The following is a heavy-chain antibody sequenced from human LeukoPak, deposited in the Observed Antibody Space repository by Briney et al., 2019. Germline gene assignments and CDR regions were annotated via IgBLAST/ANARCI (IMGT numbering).Heavy chain of an antibody. CDR2: INSRGSAM. CDR3: ARESQWTFDY. D-gene: IGHD6-19*01. V-gene: IGHV3-11*01. J-gene: IGHJ4*02. Sequence: GGSLRLSCAASGFTFSGYFMTWIRQAPGKGLEWVSYINSRGSAMYYADSVKGRFTISRDNAKNSLYLQMNSLSAEDTAVYYCARESQWTFDYWGPGTLVTVSS. CDR1: GFTFSGYF.